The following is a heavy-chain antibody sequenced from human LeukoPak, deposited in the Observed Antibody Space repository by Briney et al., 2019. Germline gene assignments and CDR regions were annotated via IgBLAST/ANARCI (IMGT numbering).Heavy chain of an antibody. CDR2: INHSGST. CDR1: GGSFSGYY. J-gene: IGHJ6*03. D-gene: IGHD3-10*01. Sequence: SSETLSLTCAVYGGSFSGYYWSWIRQPPGKGLEWIGEINHSGSTNYNPSLKSRVTISVDTSKNQFSLKLSSVTAADTAVYYGARGLGYGSGIYYNVGGYYYYMDVWGTGNTGTVSS. V-gene: IGHV4-34*01. CDR3: ARGLGYGSGIYYNVGGYYYYMDV.